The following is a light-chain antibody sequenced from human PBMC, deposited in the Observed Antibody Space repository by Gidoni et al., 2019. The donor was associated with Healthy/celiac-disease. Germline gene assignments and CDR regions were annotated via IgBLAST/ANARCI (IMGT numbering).Light chain of an antibody. J-gene: IGKJ5*01. Sequence: CRASQSVSSNLAWYQQKPGQAPRLLIYGASTRATGIPARFSGSGSGTEFTLTISSLQSEDFAVYYCQQYNNWPPITFXXXTRLEIK. V-gene: IGKV3-15*01. CDR1: QSVSSN. CDR3: QQYNNWPPIT. CDR2: GAS.